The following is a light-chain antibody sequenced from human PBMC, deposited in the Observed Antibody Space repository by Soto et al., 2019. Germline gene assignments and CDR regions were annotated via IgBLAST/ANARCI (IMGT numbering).Light chain of an antibody. CDR3: QQYQNWPRT. J-gene: IGKJ1*01. Sequence: EILMTQSPATLSVSPGERATLSSRANQSIRNNLAWIQQKPGQAPRLLIYDTSTRATDIPARFSGSGSGTEFTLTISSLQSEDFAVYYCQQYQNWPRTFGQGTKVEIK. CDR2: DTS. V-gene: IGKV3-15*01. CDR1: QSIRNN.